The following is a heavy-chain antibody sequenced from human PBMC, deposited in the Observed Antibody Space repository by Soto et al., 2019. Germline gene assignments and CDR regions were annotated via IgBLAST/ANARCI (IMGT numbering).Heavy chain of an antibody. CDR3: ARGGAVAGTSPSLDY. CDR2: INPSASTKWIGELKHGGGT. J-gene: IGHJ4*02. CDR1: GGSFSGYY. Sequence: QVQLQQWGAGLLKPSETLSLTCAVYGGSFSGYYWSWIRQPPGKGLAWLGEINPSASTKWIGELKHGGGTNDNPAHKNRVNTSVDTSKTQSSLRLGSVTSSDTAVYYCARGGAVAGTSPSLDYLGQGILVNVS. V-gene: IGHV4-34*01. D-gene: IGHD6-19*01.